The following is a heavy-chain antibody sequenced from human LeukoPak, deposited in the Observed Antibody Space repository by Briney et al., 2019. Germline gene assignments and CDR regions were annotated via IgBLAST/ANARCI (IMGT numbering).Heavy chain of an antibody. V-gene: IGHV3-23*01. CDR2: ISGRGDGT. J-gene: IGHJ4*02. CDR3: AKEKGFGYSPLDY. CDR1: GFTFSNYA. Sequence: GGSLRLSCAASGFTFSNYAMTWVRQARGKGLEWLSTISGRGDGTYYTDSVKGRFTISRDNSKNTVYLQMNNLRAEDTALYYCAKEKGFGYSPLDYWGQGTLVTVSA. D-gene: IGHD3-22*01.